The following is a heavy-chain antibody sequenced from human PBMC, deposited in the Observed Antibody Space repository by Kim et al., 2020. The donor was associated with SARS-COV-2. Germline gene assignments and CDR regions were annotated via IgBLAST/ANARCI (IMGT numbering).Heavy chain of an antibody. V-gene: IGHV3-33*06. D-gene: IGHD5-18*01. CDR3: AKGWIQLWSPIDY. J-gene: IGHJ4*02. Sequence: YADSVKGRFTISRDNPKNTLYLQMNSLRAEETAVYYCAKGWIQLWSPIDYCGQGTLVTVSS.